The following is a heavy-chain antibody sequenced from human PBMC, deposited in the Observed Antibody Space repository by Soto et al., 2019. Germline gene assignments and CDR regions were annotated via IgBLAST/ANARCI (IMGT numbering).Heavy chain of an antibody. CDR1: GGSISSSSYY. D-gene: IGHD3-16*01. CDR3: ASSIWGSYFH. V-gene: IGHV4-39*01. CDR2: IYYSGST. J-gene: IGHJ4*02. Sequence: SETLSLTCTVSGGSISSSSYYWGWIRQPPGKGLEWIGSIYYSGSTYYNPSLKSRVTISVDTSKNQFSLKLSSVTAADTAVYYCASSIWGSYFHWGQGTLVTVSS.